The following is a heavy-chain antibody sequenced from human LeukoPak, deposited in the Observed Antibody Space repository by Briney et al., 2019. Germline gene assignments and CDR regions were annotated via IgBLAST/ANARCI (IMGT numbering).Heavy chain of an antibody. Sequence: PSETLSLTCTVSGGSISRYYWSWIRQPPGKGLEWIGDIYYSGSTNYNPSLKSRVTISVDTSKNQFPLKLSSVTAADTAVDYCARADSSGWYDGYWFDPWGQGPLVTVSS. CDR1: GGSISRYY. V-gene: IGHV4-59*01. J-gene: IGHJ5*02. CDR3: ARADSSGWYDGYWFDP. CDR2: IYYSGST. D-gene: IGHD6-19*01.